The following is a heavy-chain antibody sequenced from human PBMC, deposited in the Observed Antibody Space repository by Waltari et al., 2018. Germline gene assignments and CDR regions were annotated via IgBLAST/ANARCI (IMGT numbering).Heavy chain of an antibody. CDR2: ISYDGRNK. V-gene: IGHV3-30*04. J-gene: IGHJ4*02. D-gene: IGHD4-4*01. Sequence: QVQLVESGGGVVQPGRSLRLSCAASGFTFSSYAMHWVRQAPGKGVDWVAVISYDGRNKSYADSVKGRFTISRDNSKNTLYLQMNSLRAEDTAVYYCARVRPSTAFDYWGQGTLVTVSS. CDR1: GFTFSSYA. CDR3: ARVRPSTAFDY.